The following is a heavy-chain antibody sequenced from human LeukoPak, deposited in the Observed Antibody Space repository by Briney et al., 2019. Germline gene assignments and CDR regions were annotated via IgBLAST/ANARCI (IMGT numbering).Heavy chain of an antibody. CDR1: GFTFNTYG. Sequence: GGSLRLSCAASGFTFNTYGMNWVRQAPGKGLEWVSYISSSGSTIYYADSVKGRFTISRDNAKNSLYLQMNSLRAEDTAVYYCAELGITMIGDVWGKGTTVTISS. V-gene: IGHV3-48*04. J-gene: IGHJ6*04. D-gene: IGHD3-10*02. CDR3: AELGITMIGDV. CDR2: ISSSGSTI.